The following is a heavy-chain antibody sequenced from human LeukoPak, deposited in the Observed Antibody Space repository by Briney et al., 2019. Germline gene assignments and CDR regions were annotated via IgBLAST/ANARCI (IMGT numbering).Heavy chain of an antibody. Sequence: SETLSLTCAVYGGPFSHYYWTWIRQPPGKGLEWIGEINESGSTNYDPSLKSRVTISVDTSKTHFSLNLTSVAAADTAVYYCASRIGRYLYYFGMDVWGQGTTVTVSS. D-gene: IGHD1-26*01. CDR3: ASRIGRYLYYFGMDV. CDR2: INESGST. J-gene: IGHJ6*02. CDR1: GGPFSHYY. V-gene: IGHV4-34*01.